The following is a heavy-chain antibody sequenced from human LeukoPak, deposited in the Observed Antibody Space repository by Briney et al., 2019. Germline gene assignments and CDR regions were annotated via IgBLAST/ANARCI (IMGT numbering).Heavy chain of an antibody. D-gene: IGHD3-16*01. CDR3: ARVGYDYVWGSYTDY. Sequence: SVKVSCKASGGTFSSYAITWVRQAPGQGLEWMGGIIPIFGTANYAQKFQGRVTITTDESTSTAYVELSSLRSEDTAVYYCARVGYDYVWGSYTDYWGQGTLVTVSS. J-gene: IGHJ4*02. V-gene: IGHV1-69*05. CDR2: IIPIFGTA. CDR1: GGTFSSYA.